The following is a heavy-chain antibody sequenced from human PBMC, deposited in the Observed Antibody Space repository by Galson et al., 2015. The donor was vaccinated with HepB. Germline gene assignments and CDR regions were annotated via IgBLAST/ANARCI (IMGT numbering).Heavy chain of an antibody. D-gene: IGHD2-2*02. V-gene: IGHV3-30-3*01. Sequence: SLRLSCAASGFTFSSYAMHWVRQAPGKGLEWVAVISYDGSNKYYADSVKGRFTISRDNSKNTLYLQMNSLRAEDTAVYYCARLGYCSSTSCYTGDAFDIWGQGTMVTVSS. CDR2: ISYDGSNK. CDR3: ARLGYCSSTSCYTGDAFDI. CDR1: GFTFSSYA. J-gene: IGHJ3*02.